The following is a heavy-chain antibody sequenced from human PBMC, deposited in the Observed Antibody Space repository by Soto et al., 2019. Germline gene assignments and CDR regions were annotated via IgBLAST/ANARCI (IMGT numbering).Heavy chain of an antibody. CDR2: INHSGST. CDR3: ARGRRGYSYGHFDY. V-gene: IGHV4-34*01. CDR1: GGSFSGYY. Sequence: QVQLQQWGAGLLKPSETLSLTCAVYGGSFSGYYWSWIRQPPGKGLEWIGEINHSGSTNYSPSLKSRVTISVDTSKNQFSLKLSSVTAADTAVYYCARGRRGYSYGHFDYWGQGTLVTVSS. J-gene: IGHJ4*02. D-gene: IGHD5-18*01.